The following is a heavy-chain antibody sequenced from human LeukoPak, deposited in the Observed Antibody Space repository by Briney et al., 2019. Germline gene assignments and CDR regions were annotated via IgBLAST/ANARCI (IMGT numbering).Heavy chain of an antibody. V-gene: IGHV3-9*01. CDR2: ITWNRDNI. J-gene: IGHJ6*02. Sequence: GGSLRLSCTVSGFTFDDYAMHWVRHTPGKGLEWVASITWNRDNIGYGDSVKGRFTISRDNVKNVLYLQMNSLRPEDTALYYCAKDLSSAITSALVLDVWGQGTTV. CDR1: GFTFDDYA. CDR3: AKDLSSAITSALVLDV. D-gene: IGHD3-22*01.